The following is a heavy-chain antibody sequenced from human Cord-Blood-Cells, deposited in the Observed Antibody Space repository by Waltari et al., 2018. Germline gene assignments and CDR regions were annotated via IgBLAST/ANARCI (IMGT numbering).Heavy chain of an antibody. CDR3: ARAVDYGSGSYFDY. D-gene: IGHD3-10*01. V-gene: IGHV4-34*01. Sequence: QVQLQQWGAGLLKPSETLSLTCAVYGGSFSGYYWSWIRQPPGKGLEWIGEINHRGSTNYNPSLKRRVTISVDTSKNQFSLKLSSVTAADTTVYYCARAVDYGSGSYFDYWGQGTLVTVSS. CDR2: INHRGST. J-gene: IGHJ4*02. CDR1: GGSFSGYY.